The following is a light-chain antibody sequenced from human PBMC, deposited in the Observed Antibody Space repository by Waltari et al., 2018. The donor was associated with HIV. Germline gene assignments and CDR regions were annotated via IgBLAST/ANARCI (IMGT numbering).Light chain of an antibody. V-gene: IGKV1-6*02. CDR1: QGIGKD. CDR2: AAS. CDR3: LHDYIFPYT. Sequence: IQLTNSPSPLPASLGDSVTPTCRASQGIGKDLSWYQQKPGQAPNLLIYAASILQSGVSSRFSGAGSATDFTLTISNLQPEDFATYFCLHDYIFPYTFGPGSKLEI. J-gene: IGKJ2*01.